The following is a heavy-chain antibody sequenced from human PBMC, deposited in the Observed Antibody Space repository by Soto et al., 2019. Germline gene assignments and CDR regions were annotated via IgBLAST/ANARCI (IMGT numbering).Heavy chain of an antibody. J-gene: IGHJ4*02. Sequence: QVQLVQSGGEVKKPGASVKVSCKAPGYTLTSHGISWVRQAPGQGLEWMGWISTFHGSINYAQKFQGRVTMTTDTATRTAYMELRSLRSDDTAVYYCARFYSSGWPRGYFDYWGQGTPVTVSA. V-gene: IGHV1-18*01. CDR1: GYTLTSHG. CDR3: ARFYSSGWPRGYFDY. CDR2: ISTFHGSI. D-gene: IGHD6-19*01.